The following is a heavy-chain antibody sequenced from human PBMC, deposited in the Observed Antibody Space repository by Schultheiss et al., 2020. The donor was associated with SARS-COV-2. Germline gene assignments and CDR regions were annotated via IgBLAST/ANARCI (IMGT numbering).Heavy chain of an antibody. D-gene: IGHD3-10*01. CDR2: IYYSGST. Sequence: SQTLSLTCTVSGGSISSSSYYWGWIRQPPGKGLEWIGYIYYSGSTNYNPSLKRRVTISVDTSKNQFSLKLSSVTAADTAVYYCARGGPGEGSTGAIGDYWGQGTLVTVAS. V-gene: IGHV4-61*05. CDR3: ARGGPGEGSTGAIGDY. CDR1: GGSISSSSYY. J-gene: IGHJ4*02.